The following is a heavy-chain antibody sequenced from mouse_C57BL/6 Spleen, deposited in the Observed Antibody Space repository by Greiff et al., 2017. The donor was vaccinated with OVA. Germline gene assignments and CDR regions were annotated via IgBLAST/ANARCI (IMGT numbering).Heavy chain of an antibody. CDR1: GYTFTDYY. CDR3: ARGDAWFAY. Sequence: VQLKESGPVLVKPGASVKMSCKASGYTFTDYYMNWVKQSHGKSLEWIGVINPYNGGTSYNQKFKGKATLTVDKSSSTAYMELNSLTSEDSAVYYCARGDAWFAYWGQGTLVTVSA. J-gene: IGHJ3*01. V-gene: IGHV1-19*01. CDR2: INPYNGGT.